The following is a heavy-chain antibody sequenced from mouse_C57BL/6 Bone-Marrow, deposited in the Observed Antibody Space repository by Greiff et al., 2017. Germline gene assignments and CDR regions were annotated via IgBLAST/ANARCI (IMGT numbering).Heavy chain of an antibody. CDR1: GYTFTTYP. J-gene: IGHJ2*01. Sequence: QVQLQQSGAELVKPGASVKMSCKASGYTFTTYPIEWMKQNHGKSLEWIGKFHPNNDDTKYNEKFKGKATLTVEKSSNTVYLELSRLTSDDSAVYDCAISSTVFYYFAYWGQGTTLTVSS. V-gene: IGHV1-47*01. D-gene: IGHD1-1*01. CDR2: FHPNNDDT. CDR3: AISSTVFYYFAY.